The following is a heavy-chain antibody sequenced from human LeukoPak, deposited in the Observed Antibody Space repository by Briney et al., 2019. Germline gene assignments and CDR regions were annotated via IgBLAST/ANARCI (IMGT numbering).Heavy chain of an antibody. J-gene: IGHJ6*04. CDR3: ARSEIITMNRSMDD. Sequence: SETLSLTCAVYGGSFSGYYWSWIRQPPGKGLEWIGEINHSGSTNYNPSLKSRVTISVDTSKNQFSLKLSSVTAADTAVYYCARSEIITMNRSMDDWGKGTTVTVSS. D-gene: IGHD3-22*01. CDR1: GGSFSGYY. V-gene: IGHV4-34*01. CDR2: INHSGST.